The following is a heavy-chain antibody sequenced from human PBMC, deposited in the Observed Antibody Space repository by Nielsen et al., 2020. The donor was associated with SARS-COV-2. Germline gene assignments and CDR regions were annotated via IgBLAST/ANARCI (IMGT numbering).Heavy chain of an antibody. CDR3: AREDVLYYGSGSYYL. V-gene: IGHV4-39*07. J-gene: IGHJ4*02. Sequence: ESLKISCTVSGGSISSSSYYWGWIRQPPGKGLEWIGSIYYSGSTYYNPSLKSRVTISVDTSKNQFSLKLSSVTAADTAVYYCAREDVLYYGSGSYYLWGQGTLVTVSS. CDR2: IYYSGST. CDR1: GGSISSSSYY. D-gene: IGHD3-10*01.